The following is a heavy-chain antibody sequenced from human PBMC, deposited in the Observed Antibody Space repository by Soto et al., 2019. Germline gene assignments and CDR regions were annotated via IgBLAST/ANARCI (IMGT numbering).Heavy chain of an antibody. V-gene: IGHV4-39*07. D-gene: IGHD2-8*01. CDR1: GASISSSGYY. J-gene: IGHJ4*02. CDR2: MFYTGST. CDR3: ARRWGMVFDY. Sequence: SETLSLTCTVSGASISSSGYYWGWIRQPPGKGLDWIGSMFYTGSTYYNPSLKSRVTISVDTSKNQFSLKLSSVTAADTAVYYCARRWGMVFDYWGQGTLVTVSS.